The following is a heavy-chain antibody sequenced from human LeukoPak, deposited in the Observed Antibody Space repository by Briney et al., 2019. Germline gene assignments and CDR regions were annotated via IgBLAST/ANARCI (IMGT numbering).Heavy chain of an antibody. CDR1: GFTFSSYW. J-gene: IGHJ4*02. D-gene: IGHD2-15*01. CDR2: INHSGST. CDR3: ARVQYCSGGSCYGDY. Sequence: GSLRLSCAASGFTFSSYWMSWVRQPPGKGLEWIGEINHSGSTNYNPSLKSRVTISVDTSKNQFSLKLSSVTAADTAVYYCARVQYCSGGSCYGDYWGQGTLVTVSS. V-gene: IGHV4-34*01.